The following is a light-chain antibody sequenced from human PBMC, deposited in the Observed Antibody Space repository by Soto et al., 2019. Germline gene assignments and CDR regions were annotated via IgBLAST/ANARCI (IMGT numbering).Light chain of an antibody. CDR1: STDFVSYNR. Sequence: QPALTQPPSVSGSPGQSVTISCTGTSTDFVSYNRVSWYQQPPGTAPKLIIYEASNRPSGVPDRFSGSKSGNTASLTISGLQAADEADYYCSLYTSENTYVFGAGTKVTV. V-gene: IGLV2-18*01. CDR2: EAS. J-gene: IGLJ1*01. CDR3: SLYTSENTYV.